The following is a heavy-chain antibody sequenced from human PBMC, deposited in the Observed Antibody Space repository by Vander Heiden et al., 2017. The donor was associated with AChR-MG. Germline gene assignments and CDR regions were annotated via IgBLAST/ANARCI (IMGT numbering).Heavy chain of an antibody. Sequence: EVPLLESGGGLVQPGGSLRPSCAASGFTFRSYAMSWVRQAPGKGLEWVSAISGSGGSTYYADSVKGRFTISRDNSKNTLYLQMNSLRAEDTAVYYCAKCSRAVDNWNPDEYWGQGTLVTVSS. CDR1: GFTFRSYA. V-gene: IGHV3-23*01. D-gene: IGHD1-20*01. J-gene: IGHJ4*02. CDR3: AKCSRAVDNWNPDEY. CDR2: ISGSGGST.